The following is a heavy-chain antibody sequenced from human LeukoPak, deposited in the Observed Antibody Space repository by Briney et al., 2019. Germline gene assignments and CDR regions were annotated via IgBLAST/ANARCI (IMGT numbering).Heavy chain of an antibody. D-gene: IGHD3-22*01. CDR2: ISAYNGNT. CDR1: GYTFTSYG. CDR3: ARGPYYYDSSGYYQDSPFDI. J-gene: IGHJ3*02. Sequence: GASVKVSCKASGYTFTSYGISWVRQAPGQGLEWMGWISAYNGNTNYAQKLQGRVTMTTDTSTSTAYMELRSLRSDDTAVYYCARGPYYYDSSGYYQDSPFDIWGQGTMVTVSS. V-gene: IGHV1-18*01.